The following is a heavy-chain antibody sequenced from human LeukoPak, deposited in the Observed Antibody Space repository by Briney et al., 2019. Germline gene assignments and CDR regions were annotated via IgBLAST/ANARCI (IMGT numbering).Heavy chain of an antibody. J-gene: IGHJ5*02. Sequence: GGSLRLSCAASGFSVSSYGMHWVRQAPGKGLEWVAFLRNDGTNKYYADSLKGRFTISRDNSKNTLYLQMSSLRAEDTAVYYCARTNLWGSNWFDPWGQGTLVTVSS. D-gene: IGHD3-16*01. CDR1: GFSVSSYG. CDR2: LRNDGTNK. V-gene: IGHV3-30*02. CDR3: ARTNLWGSNWFDP.